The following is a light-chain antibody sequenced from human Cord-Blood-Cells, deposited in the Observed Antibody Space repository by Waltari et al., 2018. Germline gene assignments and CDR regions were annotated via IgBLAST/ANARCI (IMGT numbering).Light chain of an antibody. Sequence: QSALTQPASVSGSPGQSITISCPGTSSYVGGYNYVSWYQQPPGKAPKLMIYDVSKRPSGVSNRFSGSKSGNTASLTISGLQAEDEANYYCSSYTSSSTWVFGGGTKLTVL. V-gene: IGLV2-14*01. CDR3: SSYTSSSTWV. CDR1: SSYVGGYNY. J-gene: IGLJ3*02. CDR2: DVS.